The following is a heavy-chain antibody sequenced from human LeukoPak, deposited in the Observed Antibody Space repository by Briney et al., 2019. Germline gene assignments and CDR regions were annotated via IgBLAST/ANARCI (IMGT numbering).Heavy chain of an antibody. CDR2: ISAYNGNT. V-gene: IGHV1-18*01. J-gene: IGHJ4*02. CDR3: ARDLLWRGTKSSFDY. Sequence: ASVKVSCKASGYTFTSYGISWVRQAPGQGLEWMGWISAYNGNTNYAQKLQGRVTMTTDTSTSTAYMELRSLRSDDTAVYYCARDLLWRGTKSSFDYWGQGTLVTVSS. CDR1: GYTFTSYG. D-gene: IGHD3-16*01.